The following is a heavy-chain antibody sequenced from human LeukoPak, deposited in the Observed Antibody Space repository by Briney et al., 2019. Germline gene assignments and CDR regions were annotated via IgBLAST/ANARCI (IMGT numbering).Heavy chain of an antibody. Sequence: ASVEVSCKASGYTFTSYGISWVRQAPGQGLEWMGWISAYNGNTNYAQKLQGRVTMTTDTSTSTAYMELRSLRSDDTAVYHCARVPRYCSSTSCPSGDYYGMDVWGKGTTVTVSS. CDR2: ISAYNGNT. CDR1: GYTFTSYG. V-gene: IGHV1-18*04. CDR3: ARVPRYCSSTSCPSGDYYGMDV. J-gene: IGHJ6*04. D-gene: IGHD2-2*01.